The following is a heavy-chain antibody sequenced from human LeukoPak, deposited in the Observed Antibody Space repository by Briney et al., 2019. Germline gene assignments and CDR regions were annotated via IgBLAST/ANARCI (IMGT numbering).Heavy chain of an antibody. CDR2: IYYSGST. CDR3: ARLGLRVGASNWFDP. V-gene: IGHV4-39*01. D-gene: IGHD1-26*01. CDR1: GGPISSSSYY. J-gene: IGHJ5*02. Sequence: SETLSLTCTVSGGPISSSSYYWGWIRQPPGKGLEWIGSIYYSGSTYYNPSLKSRVTISVDTSKNQFSPKLSSVTAADTAVYYCARLGLRVGASNWFDPWGQGTLVTVSS.